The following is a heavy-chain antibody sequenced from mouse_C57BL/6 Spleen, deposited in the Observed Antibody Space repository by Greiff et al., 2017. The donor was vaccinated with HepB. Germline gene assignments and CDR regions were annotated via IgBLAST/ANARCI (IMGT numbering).Heavy chain of an antibody. J-gene: IGHJ4*01. Sequence: EVQLQQSGPELVKPGASVKIPCKASGYTFTDYNMDWVKQSHGKSLEWIGDINPNNGGTIYNQKFKGKATLTVDKSSSTADMELRSLTYEVTALYYFARDVLLPRVYYAMDYGGQGTSVTVSS. CDR2: INPNNGGT. CDR1: GYTFTDYN. V-gene: IGHV1-18*01. CDR3: ARDVLLPRVYYAMDY. D-gene: IGHD2-3*01.